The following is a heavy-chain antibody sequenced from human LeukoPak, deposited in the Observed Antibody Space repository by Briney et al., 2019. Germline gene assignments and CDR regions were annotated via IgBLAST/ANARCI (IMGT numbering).Heavy chain of an antibody. Sequence: SETLSLTCTVSGGSISSYYWSWIRQHPGKGLEWIGYLYYSGSNTYNPSLKSRVTISVDTSKNQFSLKLSSVTAADTAVYYCAREIQGWVAFAIAAAGKGGYYYYYMDVWGKGTTVTVSS. CDR2: LYYSGSN. CDR1: GGSISSYY. D-gene: IGHD6-13*01. V-gene: IGHV4-59*01. CDR3: AREIQGWVAFAIAAAGKGGYYYYYMDV. J-gene: IGHJ6*03.